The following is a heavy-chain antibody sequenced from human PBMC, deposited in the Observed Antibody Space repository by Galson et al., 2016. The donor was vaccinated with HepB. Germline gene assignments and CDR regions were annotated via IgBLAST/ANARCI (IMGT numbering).Heavy chain of an antibody. D-gene: IGHD2-21*02. V-gene: IGHV3-74*01. J-gene: IGHJ4*02. CDR1: GFTFTTYY. CDR3: GRFEGGDAFDY. CDR2: INTGGTAT. Sequence: SLRLSCAASGFTFTTYYMHWVRQGPGKGLVWVSRINTGGTATAYAESVKGRFTISRDNAKNTLYLQMNSLTAEDTAVYYCGRFEGGDAFDYWGQGTLVTVSS.